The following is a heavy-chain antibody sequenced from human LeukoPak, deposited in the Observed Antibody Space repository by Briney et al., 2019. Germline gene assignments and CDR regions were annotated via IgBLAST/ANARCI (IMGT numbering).Heavy chain of an antibody. J-gene: IGHJ6*03. CDR3: ARQVGSYYSYMDV. Sequence: SETLSLTCTVSGGSISSSSYYWGWIRQPPGKGLEWIGSIYYSGSTYYNPSLKSRVTISVDTSKNQFSLKLSSVTAADTAVYYCARQVGSYYSYMDVWGKGTTVTISS. D-gene: IGHD3-10*01. CDR1: GGSISSSSYY. V-gene: IGHV4-39*07. CDR2: IYYSGST.